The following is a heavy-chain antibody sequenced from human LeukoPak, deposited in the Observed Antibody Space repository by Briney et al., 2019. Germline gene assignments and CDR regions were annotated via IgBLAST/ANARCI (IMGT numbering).Heavy chain of an antibody. CDR2: INHSGST. D-gene: IGHD5-18*01. CDR3: AREDLDTAMVTGYDY. J-gene: IGHJ4*02. Sequence: SETLSLTCVVSGGSISSSNWWSWIRQPPGKGLEWIGEINHSGSTNYNPSLKSRVTISVDTSKNQFSLKLSSVTAADTAVYYCAREDLDTAMVTGYDYWGQGTLVTVSS. CDR1: GGSISSSNW. V-gene: IGHV4/OR15-8*01.